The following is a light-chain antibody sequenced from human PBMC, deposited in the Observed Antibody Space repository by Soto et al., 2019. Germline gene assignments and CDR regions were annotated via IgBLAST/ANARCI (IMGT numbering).Light chain of an antibody. V-gene: IGKV4-1*01. CDR3: HHYYSTPVT. CDR2: WAS. J-gene: IGKJ2*01. Sequence: DIVMTQSPDSLAVSRGERATINCKSSQSILYSSNDKNYLAWYQQKPGQPPKLLIYWASTRESGVPDRFSGSGSGTDFTLTINSLQAEDVAVYYCHHYYSTPVTFGQGTKLEIK. CDR1: QSILYSSNDKNY.